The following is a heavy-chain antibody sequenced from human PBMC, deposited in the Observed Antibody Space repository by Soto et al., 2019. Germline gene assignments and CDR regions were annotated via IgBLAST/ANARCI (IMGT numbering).Heavy chain of an antibody. J-gene: IGHJ4*02. CDR2: INRSGST. Sequence: SETLSLTCTVYGGSFNVYYWTWMRQPPGKGLEWIGEINRSGSTNYNPSLKSRVTISIDTSKIQFSLTLSSVTAADTAIYYCARGPSVGAFFDFWGKGSQVTVSS. CDR1: GGSFNVYY. D-gene: IGHD1-26*01. CDR3: ARGPSVGAFFDF. V-gene: IGHV4-34*01.